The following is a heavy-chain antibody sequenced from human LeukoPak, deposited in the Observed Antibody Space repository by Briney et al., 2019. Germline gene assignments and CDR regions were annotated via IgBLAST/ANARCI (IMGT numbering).Heavy chain of an antibody. V-gene: IGHV4-59*01. CDR1: GGSISSYY. CDR2: IYYGGST. Sequence: PSETLSLTCTVSGGSISSYYWSWIRQPPGKGLEWIGYIYYGGSTNYNPSLKSRVTISVDTSKNQFSLKLSSVTAADTAVYYCASIRKQWLVQKADYYYGTDVWGQGTTVTVSS. CDR3: ASIRKQWLVQKADYYYGTDV. D-gene: IGHD6-19*01. J-gene: IGHJ6*02.